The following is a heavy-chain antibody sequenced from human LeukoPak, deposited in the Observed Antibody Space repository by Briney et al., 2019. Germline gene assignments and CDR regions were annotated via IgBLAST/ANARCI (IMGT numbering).Heavy chain of an antibody. D-gene: IGHD3-22*01. CDR3: ARGQGLVLMGDRLDP. CDR1: GFTFSSYA. V-gene: IGHV3-30*07. CDR2: MWYDGSIQ. J-gene: IGHJ5*02. Sequence: PGGSLRLSCAASGFTFSSYAMHWVRQAPGKGLEWVAIMWYDGSIQYYGDSVKGRFTVSRDTSKNMLYLQMNSLSAEDTAVYYCARGQGLVLMGDRLDPWGQGTPVTVSS.